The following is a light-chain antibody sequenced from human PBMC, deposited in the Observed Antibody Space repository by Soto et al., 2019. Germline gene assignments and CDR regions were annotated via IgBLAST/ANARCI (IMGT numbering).Light chain of an antibody. CDR1: SSDVGSYNL. V-gene: IGLV2-23*02. CDR2: EVS. J-gene: IGLJ1*01. CDR3: CSYAVSSTV. Sequence: QSALTQPASVSGSPGQSITISCTGTSSDVGSYNLVSWYQQHPGKAPKVMIYEVSKRPSGVSNRFSGSKSGNTASLTISGLQAEDEADYYCCSYAVSSTVFGAGTKVTVL.